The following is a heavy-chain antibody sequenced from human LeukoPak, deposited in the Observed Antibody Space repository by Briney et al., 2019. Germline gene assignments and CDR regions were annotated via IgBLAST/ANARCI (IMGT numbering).Heavy chain of an antibody. Sequence: ASVKVSCKASGDTFNTYGISWGRQAPGQGLEWMGWIIAYNGNTNYAQKLQGRVTMTTDTSTSTAYMELRSLRSDDTAVYYCARDGVTATSGGYSYYPYFAMDVWGQGTTVTVSS. D-gene: IGHD1-26*01. CDR2: IIAYNGNT. CDR1: GDTFNTYG. CDR3: ARDGVTATSGGYSYYPYFAMDV. V-gene: IGHV1-18*01. J-gene: IGHJ6*02.